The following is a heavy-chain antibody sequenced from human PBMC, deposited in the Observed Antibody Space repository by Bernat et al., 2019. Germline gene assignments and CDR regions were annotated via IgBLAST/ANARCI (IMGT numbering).Heavy chain of an antibody. Sequence: QVQLVQSGAEVKKPGASVKVSCKASGYTFPIYVMNWVRQAPGQSLEWMGWIKTGSGDTKFSRKLQGRVTITRDTSATTSSMELSSLTSEDTAVYYCAREGGDVAVPASVRFASWGQGALVTVSS. CDR1: GYTFPIYV. J-gene: IGHJ4*02. D-gene: IGHD2-2*01. V-gene: IGHV1-3*04. CDR2: IKTGSGDT. CDR3: AREGGDVAVPASVRFAS.